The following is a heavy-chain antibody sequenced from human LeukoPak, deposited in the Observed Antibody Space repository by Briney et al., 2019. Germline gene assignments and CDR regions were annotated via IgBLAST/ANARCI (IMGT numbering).Heavy chain of an antibody. CDR1: GLTFGDYR. J-gene: IGHJ4*02. D-gene: IGHD4-17*01. Sequence: PGGSLRLSCTTSGLTFGDYRINWVRQAPGKGLEWVGVIRGKASGGTTDYAASVKGRFTISRDDSKSIAYLQMSSLKIEDTAVYYCARDLGTTETGDDYWGQGTLVTVSS. V-gene: IGHV3-49*04. CDR2: IRGKASGGTT. CDR3: ARDLGTTETGDDY.